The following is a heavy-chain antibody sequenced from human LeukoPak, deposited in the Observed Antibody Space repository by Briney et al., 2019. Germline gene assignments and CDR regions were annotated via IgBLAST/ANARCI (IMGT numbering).Heavy chain of an antibody. CDR1: GGTFSSYA. CDR2: IIPILGIA. V-gene: IGHV1-69*04. Sequence: SVKVSCKASGGTFSSYAISWVRQAPGQGLEWMGRIIPILGIANYAQKFQGRVTITADKSTSTAYMELSRLRSEDTAVYYCARDLRGYSGYDEGALDYWGQGTLVTVSS. J-gene: IGHJ4*02. D-gene: IGHD5-12*01. CDR3: ARDLRGYSGYDEGALDY.